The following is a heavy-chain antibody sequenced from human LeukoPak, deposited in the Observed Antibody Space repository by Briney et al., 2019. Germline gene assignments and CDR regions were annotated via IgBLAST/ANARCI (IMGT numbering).Heavy chain of an antibody. Sequence: ASVKVSCKASGYTFTGYYMHWVRQATGQGLEWMGWMNPNSGNTGYAQKFQGRVTMTRNTSISTAYMELSSLRSEDTAVYYCARGPPGLIVLMVSWGQGTLVTVSS. CDR3: ARGPPGLIVLMVS. CDR1: GYTFTGYY. CDR2: MNPNSGNT. D-gene: IGHD2-8*01. V-gene: IGHV1-8*02. J-gene: IGHJ5*02.